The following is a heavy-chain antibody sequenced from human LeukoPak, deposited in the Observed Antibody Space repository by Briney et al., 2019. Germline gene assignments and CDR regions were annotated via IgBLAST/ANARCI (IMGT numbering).Heavy chain of an antibody. CDR3: AKRGAQYSSTWYDDY. D-gene: IGHD6-13*01. Sequence: PGGSLRLSCAASEFTFSSYAMSWVRQAPGKGLEWVSSISPSGGTTYYADSVKGRFTISRDNSKNTLYLQMNSLRAEDTAVYYCAKRGAQYSSTWYDDYWGQGTLVTVSS. V-gene: IGHV3-23*01. CDR1: EFTFSSYA. J-gene: IGHJ4*02. CDR2: ISPSGGTT.